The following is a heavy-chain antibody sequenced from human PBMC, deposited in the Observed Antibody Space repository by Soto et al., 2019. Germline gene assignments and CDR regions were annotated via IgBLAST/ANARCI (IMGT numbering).Heavy chain of an antibody. V-gene: IGHV4-39*01. CDR2: IYYSGST. D-gene: IGHD2-21*02. Sequence: SETLSLTCIVSGESISSSSYYWGWIRQPPGKGLEWIGSIYYSGSTYYNPSFKSRVTISIDTSKNQFSLKLSSVTATDTAVYYCARQRTTVVTQAYFDHWGQGALVTSPQ. CDR3: ARQRTTVVTQAYFDH. CDR1: GESISSSSYY. J-gene: IGHJ4*02.